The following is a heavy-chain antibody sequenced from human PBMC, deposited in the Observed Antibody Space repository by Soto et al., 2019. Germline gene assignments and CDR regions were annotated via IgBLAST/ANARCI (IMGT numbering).Heavy chain of an antibody. D-gene: IGHD2-2*01. V-gene: IGHV1-69*13. CDR1: GGTFSSYA. CDR2: IIPIFGTA. CDR3: ARTVVVPAAMRGVGYYYGMDV. Sequence: SVKVSCKASGGTFSSYAISWVRQAPGQGLEWMGGIIPIFGTANYAQKFQGRVTITADESTSTAYMELSSLRSEDTAVYYCARTVVVPAAMRGVGYYYGMDVWGQGTTVTVSS. J-gene: IGHJ6*02.